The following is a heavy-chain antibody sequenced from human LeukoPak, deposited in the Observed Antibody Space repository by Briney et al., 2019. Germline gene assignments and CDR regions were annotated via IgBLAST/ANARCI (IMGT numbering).Heavy chain of an antibody. J-gene: IGHJ5*02. CDR2: IIPIFGTA. CDR3: ARREAAAGTVNWFDP. V-gene: IGHV1-69*05. Sequence: ASVEVSCKASGGTFSSYAISWVRQAPGQGLEWMGGIIPIFGTANYAQKFRGRVTITTDESTSTAYMELSSLRSEDTAVYYCARREAAAGTVNWFDPWGQGTLVTVSS. CDR1: GGTFSSYA. D-gene: IGHD6-13*01.